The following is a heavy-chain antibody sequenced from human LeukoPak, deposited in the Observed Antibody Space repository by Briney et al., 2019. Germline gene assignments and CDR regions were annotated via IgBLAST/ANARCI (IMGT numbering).Heavy chain of an antibody. D-gene: IGHD3-10*01. V-gene: IGHV1-69*13. CDR3: ARATLGSGRYQPLGTRFDY. CDR1: GGTFSSYA. Sequence: SSEKVSCKASGGTFSSYAISWVRQAPGQGLEWMGGIIPIFGTANYAQKFQGRVTITSDESTSTAYMELSSLRSDDTAVYYCARATLGSGRYQPLGTRFDYWGQGTLVTVSS. CDR2: IIPIFGTA. J-gene: IGHJ4*02.